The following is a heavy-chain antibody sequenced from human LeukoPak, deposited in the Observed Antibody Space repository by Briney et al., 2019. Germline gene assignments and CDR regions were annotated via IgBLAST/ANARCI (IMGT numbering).Heavy chain of an antibody. V-gene: IGHV3-15*01. D-gene: IGHD2-2*01. CDR3: TKERYCASTTCPGAFDL. CDR1: GITLTYDW. J-gene: IGHJ3*01. Sequence: GGSLRLSCAASGITLTYDWMSWVRQAPGKGQEWDGRIKSKTYGETTDYAAPVKGRFTISRDDSKNLVALQMTRLKTADTAVHYCTKERYCASTTCPGAFDLWGGGTMVTVSS. CDR2: IKSKTYGETT.